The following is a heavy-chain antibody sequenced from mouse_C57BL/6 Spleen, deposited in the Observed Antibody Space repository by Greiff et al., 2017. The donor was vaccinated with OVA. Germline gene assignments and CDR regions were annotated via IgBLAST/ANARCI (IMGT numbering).Heavy chain of an antibody. CDR3: AKSMDY. CDR1: GFSLTSYG. V-gene: IGHV2-3*01. J-gene: IGHJ4*01. CDR2: IWGDGST. Sequence: VHLVESGPGLVAPSQSLSITCTVSGFSLTSYGVSWVRQPPGKGLEWLGVIWGDGSTNYHSALISRLGICKETSKRQVLLKLNSRQTEDTATYYWAKSMDYWGQGTSVTVSS.